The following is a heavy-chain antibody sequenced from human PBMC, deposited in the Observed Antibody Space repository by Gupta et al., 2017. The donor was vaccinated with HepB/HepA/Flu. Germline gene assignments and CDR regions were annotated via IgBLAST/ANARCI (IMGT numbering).Heavy chain of an antibody. CDR3: AKGGGYSSWYLGGFFIDY. D-gene: IGHD6-13*01. V-gene: IGHV3-23*01. CDR2: ISGSGGST. Sequence: EVQLLESGGGLVQPGGSLRLSCAASGFTFSSYAMSWVRLAPGKGLGWVSSISGSGGSTYYADSVKGRFTISRDNSKNTLYLQMNSLRAEDTAVYYCAKGGGYSSWYLGGFFIDYWGQGTLVTVSS. CDR1: GFTFSSYA. J-gene: IGHJ4*02.